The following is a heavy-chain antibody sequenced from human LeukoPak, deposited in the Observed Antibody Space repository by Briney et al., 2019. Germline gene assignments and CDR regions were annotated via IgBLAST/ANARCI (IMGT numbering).Heavy chain of an antibody. CDR1: GYTFTSYG. J-gene: IGHJ6*02. V-gene: IGHV1-18*01. CDR2: ISAYSGNT. D-gene: IGHD2-2*01. CDR3: ASGRVPAANYGMDV. Sequence: ASVKVSCKASGYTFTSYGISWVRQAPGQGLEWMGWISAYSGNTNYAQKLQGRVTMTTDTSTSTAYMELRSLRSDDTAVYYCASGRVPAANYGMDVWGQGTTVTVSS.